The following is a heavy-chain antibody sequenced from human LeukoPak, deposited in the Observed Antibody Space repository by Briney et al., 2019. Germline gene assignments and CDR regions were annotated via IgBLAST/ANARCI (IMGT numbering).Heavy chain of an antibody. D-gene: IGHD6-25*01. J-gene: IGHJ4*02. CDR3: ARDLGSGLVY. CDR1: GFTFSSYA. V-gene: IGHV3-23*01. Sequence: GGSLRLSCAASGFTFSSYAMTWVRQAPGKGLHWVSGISGSGASTYYADSVKGRFTISRDTSKNTVYLQMNSLRAEDTAVYYCARDLGSGLVYWGQGTLVTVSS. CDR2: ISGSGAST.